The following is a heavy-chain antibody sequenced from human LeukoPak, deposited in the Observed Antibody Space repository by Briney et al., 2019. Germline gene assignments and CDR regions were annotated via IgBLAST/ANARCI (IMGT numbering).Heavy chain of an antibody. Sequence: GASVTVSCTASGYTFTSYYMHWVRQAPGQGLEWMGIINPSGGSTSYAQKFQGRVTMTRDTSTSTVYMELSSLRSEDTAVYYCARDCSGGSCYPYYFDYWGQGTLVTVSS. CDR2: INPSGGST. CDR1: GYTFTSYY. J-gene: IGHJ4*02. CDR3: ARDCSGGSCYPYYFDY. D-gene: IGHD2-15*01. V-gene: IGHV1-46*01.